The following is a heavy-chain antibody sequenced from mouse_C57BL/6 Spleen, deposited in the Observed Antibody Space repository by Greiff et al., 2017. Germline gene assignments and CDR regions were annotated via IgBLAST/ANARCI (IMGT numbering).Heavy chain of an antibody. Sequence: VQLQESGAELVRPGTSVKVSCKASGYAFTNYLIEWVKQRPGQGLEWIGVINPGSGGTNYNEKFKGKATLTADKSSSTAYMQLSSLTSEDSAVYFCARGGSRPDYWGQGTTLTVSS. D-gene: IGHD1-3*01. V-gene: IGHV1-54*01. J-gene: IGHJ2*01. CDR3: ARGGSRPDY. CDR2: INPGSGGT. CDR1: GYAFTNYL.